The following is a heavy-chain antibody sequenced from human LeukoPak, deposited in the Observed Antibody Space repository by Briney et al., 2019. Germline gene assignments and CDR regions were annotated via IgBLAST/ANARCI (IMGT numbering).Heavy chain of an antibody. CDR2: ISYDGSNK. V-gene: IGHV3-30-3*01. Sequence: GGSLRLSCAASGFTFSSYAMHWVRQAPGKGLEWVAVISYDGSNKYYADSVKGRFTISRDNSKNTLYLQMNSLRAEDTAVYYCARDILFGKDYYYMDVWGKGTTVTVSS. CDR3: ARDILFGKDYYYMDV. D-gene: IGHD3-3*01. J-gene: IGHJ6*03. CDR1: GFTFSSYA.